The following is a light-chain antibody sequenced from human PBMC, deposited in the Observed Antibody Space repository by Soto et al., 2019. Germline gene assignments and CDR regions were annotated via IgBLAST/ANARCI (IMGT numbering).Light chain of an antibody. J-gene: IGKJ2*01. CDR2: LGT. Sequence: DIVMTQSPLSLPVTPGEPASISCRSSQSLLDSNGYYCLDWYLQKPGQSPQLLIYLGTNRASGVPDRFSGSGSGTDFTLEISRVEAEDVGVYYCMQVLQTLYTFGQGTKLELK. CDR1: QSLLDSNGYYC. V-gene: IGKV2-28*01. CDR3: MQVLQTLYT.